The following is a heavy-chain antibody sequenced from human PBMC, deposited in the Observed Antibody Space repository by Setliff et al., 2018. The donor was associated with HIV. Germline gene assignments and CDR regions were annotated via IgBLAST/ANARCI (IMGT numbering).Heavy chain of an antibody. J-gene: IGHJ4*02. D-gene: IGHD3-10*01. CDR2: IWKDGSKI. V-gene: IGHV3-30*02. CDR1: GFSFSRYG. Sequence: PGGSLRLSCAVSGFSFSRYGMHWVRQAPGRGLEWVAVIWKDGSKIYYADSVKGRFTISRDNSKNTLNLQINDLRPEDTAVYYCAKNFFGSGYYFFFDFWGQGTLVTVSS. CDR3: AKNFFGSGYYFFFDF.